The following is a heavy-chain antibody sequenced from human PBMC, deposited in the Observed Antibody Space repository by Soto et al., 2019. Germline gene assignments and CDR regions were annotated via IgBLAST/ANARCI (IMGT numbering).Heavy chain of an antibody. Sequence: SETLSLTCTVSGGSISSGGYSWSSIRQPPGKGLEWIGYIYHSGSTYYNPSLKSRVTISLDRSKNHFSLKLSSVSAADTAVYYCARAQWLVLDYWGQGILVTVSS. V-gene: IGHV4-30-2*01. CDR1: GGSISSGGYS. CDR3: ARAQWLVLDY. J-gene: IGHJ4*02. D-gene: IGHD6-19*01. CDR2: IYHSGST.